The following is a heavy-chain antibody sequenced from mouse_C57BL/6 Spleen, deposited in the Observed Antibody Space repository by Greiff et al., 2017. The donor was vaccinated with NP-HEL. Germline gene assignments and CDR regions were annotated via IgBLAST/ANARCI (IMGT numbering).Heavy chain of an antibody. CDR3: ARIGYSNTGYFDV. Sequence: VQLQESGAELVMPGASVKLSCKASGYTFTSYWMHWVKQRPGQGLEWIGEIDPSDSYTNYTQKFKGKSTLTVDKSSSTAYMQLSSLTSEDSAVYYCARIGYSNTGYFDVWGTGTTVTVSS. D-gene: IGHD2-5*01. V-gene: IGHV1-69*01. J-gene: IGHJ1*03. CDR2: IDPSDSYT. CDR1: GYTFTSYW.